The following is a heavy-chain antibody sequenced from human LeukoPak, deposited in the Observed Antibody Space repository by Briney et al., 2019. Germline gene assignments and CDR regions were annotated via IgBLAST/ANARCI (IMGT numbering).Heavy chain of an antibody. Sequence: GGSLRLSCAASGFTLSSYAMSWVRQAPGRGLEWVSSISGGHGGTYYADSVKGRFTISRDDSKNTLYLQVNSLRAEDTAVYYCAKDHHESSGYCFDYWGQGTLVTVSS. CDR3: AKDHHESSGYCFDY. CDR1: GFTLSSYA. V-gene: IGHV3-23*01. D-gene: IGHD3-22*01. CDR2: ISGGHGGT. J-gene: IGHJ4*02.